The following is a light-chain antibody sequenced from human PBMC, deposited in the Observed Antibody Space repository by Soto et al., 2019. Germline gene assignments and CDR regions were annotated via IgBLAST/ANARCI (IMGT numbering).Light chain of an antibody. J-gene: IGLJ2*01. Sequence: QSALTQPASVSGSPGQSIIISCTGTSSDFDTYKYVSRYQQHPGKAPKLMIYEVSHRPSGVSDRFSGSKSGNTASLTISGLQAEDEADYYCCSYAGSTTRVLFGGGTKLTVL. CDR2: EVS. CDR3: CSYAGSTTRVL. V-gene: IGLV2-14*01. CDR1: SSDFDTYKY.